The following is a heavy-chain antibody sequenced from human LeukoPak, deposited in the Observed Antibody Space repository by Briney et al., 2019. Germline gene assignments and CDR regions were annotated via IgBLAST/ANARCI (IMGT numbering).Heavy chain of an antibody. D-gene: IGHD2-2*01. CDR3: AKDSGTSTFDY. V-gene: IGHV3-20*04. J-gene: IGHJ4*02. CDR2: INWNGGST. Sequence: GGSLRLSCAASGFTFDDYGMSWVRQAPGKGLEWVSGINWNGGSTGYADSVKGRFTISRDNAKNSLYLQMNSLRAEDTALYYCAKDSGTSTFDYWGQGTLVTVSS. CDR1: GFTFDDYG.